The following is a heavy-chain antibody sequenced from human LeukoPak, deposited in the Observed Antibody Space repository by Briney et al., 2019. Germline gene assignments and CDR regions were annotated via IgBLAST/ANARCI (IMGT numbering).Heavy chain of an antibody. CDR3: AREGGDYYGSGSYFNWFDP. Sequence: SETLSLTCTVSGGSISSSSYYWSWIRQPPGKGLEWIGDIYYSGSTNYNPSLKSRVTISVDTSKNQFSLKLNSVTAADTAVYYCAREGGDYYGSGSYFNWFDPWGQGTLVTVSS. D-gene: IGHD3-10*01. CDR1: GGSISSSSYY. CDR2: IYYSGST. J-gene: IGHJ5*02. V-gene: IGHV4-61*01.